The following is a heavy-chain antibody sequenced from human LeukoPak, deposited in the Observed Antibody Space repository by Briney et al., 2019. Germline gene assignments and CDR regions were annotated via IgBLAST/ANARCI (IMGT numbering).Heavy chain of an antibody. CDR1: GGSISSYY. D-gene: IGHD6-13*01. CDR2: IYTSGST. CDR3: ARDRGIAAAGIIDY. Sequence: PSETLSITCTVSGGSISSYYWSWIRQPAGNGLEWIGRIYTSGSTNYNPSLKSRVTMSVDTSRNQFSLKLSSVTAADTAVYYCARDRGIAAAGIIDYWGQGTLVTVSS. J-gene: IGHJ4*02. V-gene: IGHV4-4*07.